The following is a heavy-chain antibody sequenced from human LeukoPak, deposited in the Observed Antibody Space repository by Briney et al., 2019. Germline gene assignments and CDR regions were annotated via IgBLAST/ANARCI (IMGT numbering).Heavy chain of an antibody. V-gene: IGHV4-59*08. J-gene: IGHJ5*02. D-gene: IGHD6-19*01. Sequence: SETLSLTCTVSGGSISGHYWSWIRQSPGKGLEWIGYIYYSGSTNYNPSLKSRVTISVDTSKNQFSLNLRSVTAADTAVYYCAKHPTNGWYEMNWFDPWGQGTLVTVSS. CDR1: GGSISGHY. CDR3: AKHPTNGWYEMNWFDP. CDR2: IYYSGST.